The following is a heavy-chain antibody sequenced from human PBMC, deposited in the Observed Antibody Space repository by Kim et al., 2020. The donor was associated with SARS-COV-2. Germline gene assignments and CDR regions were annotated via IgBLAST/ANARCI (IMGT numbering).Heavy chain of an antibody. Sequence: ASVKVSCKASGYTFTGYYMHWVRQAPGQGLEWMGWINPNSGGTNYAQKFQGRVTMTRDTSISTAYMELSRLRSDDTAVYYCAREGPYYYGSGTWYYYGMDVWGQGTTVTVSS. V-gene: IGHV1-2*02. CDR3: AREGPYYYGSGTWYYYGMDV. J-gene: IGHJ6*02. CDR2: INPNSGGT. CDR1: GYTFTGYY. D-gene: IGHD3-10*01.